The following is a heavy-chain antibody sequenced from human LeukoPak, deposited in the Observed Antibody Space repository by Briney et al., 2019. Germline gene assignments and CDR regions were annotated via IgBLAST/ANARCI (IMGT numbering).Heavy chain of an antibody. D-gene: IGHD3-22*01. V-gene: IGHV4-30-4*08. CDR2: IYYSGST. CDR3: ARGDYYDSSGSYYVGAVDYYGMDV. CDR1: GGSISSGGYY. J-gene: IGHJ6*02. Sequence: SETLSLTCTVSGGSISSGGYYWSWIRQPPGKGLEWIGYIYYSGSTYYNPSLKSRVTISVDTSKNQFSLKLSSVTAADTAVYYCARGDYYDSSGSYYVGAVDYYGMDVWGQGTTVTVSS.